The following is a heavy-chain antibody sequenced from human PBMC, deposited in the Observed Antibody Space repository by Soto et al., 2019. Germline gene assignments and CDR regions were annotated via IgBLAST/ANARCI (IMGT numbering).Heavy chain of an antibody. CDR2: ISAYNGNT. V-gene: IGHV1-18*01. D-gene: IGHD2-21*01. CDR3: ARDQGFRVVINSNWFDP. J-gene: IGHJ5*02. Sequence: APVKVSCKAAGYTFSRYGVMWVRQAPGQGLEWMGWISAYNGNTNSAEKLRGRLTMTTDASTTTAYMELRSLRSDDTAIYYCARDQGFRVVINSNWFDPWGQGTLVTVSS. CDR1: GYTFSRYG.